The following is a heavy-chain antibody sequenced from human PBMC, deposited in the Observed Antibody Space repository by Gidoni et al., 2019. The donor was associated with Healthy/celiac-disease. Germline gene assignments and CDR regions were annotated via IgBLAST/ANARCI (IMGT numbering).Heavy chain of an antibody. V-gene: IGHV4-34*01. CDR3: ARGLAGVGANDY. D-gene: IGHD1-26*01. J-gene: IGHJ4*02. CDR1: GGSFSGYS. Sequence: QVQLQQWGAGLLKPTETLSPTCAVYGGSFSGYSLSWIRQPPGKGLEWTGEIKDSGSTNYNPTLNSRVTISVDTSKNQFSLRLSSVTAADASLYYCARGLAGVGANDYWAQGTLVTVSS. CDR2: IKDSGST.